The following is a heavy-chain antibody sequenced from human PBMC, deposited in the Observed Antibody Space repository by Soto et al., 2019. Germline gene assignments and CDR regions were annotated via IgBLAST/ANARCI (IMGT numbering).Heavy chain of an antibody. CDR1: GGSILDSTYY. CDR3: ARQASGYYYGWFDP. D-gene: IGHD3-22*01. CDR2: IFYCGGT. J-gene: IGHJ5*02. V-gene: IGHV4-39*01. Sequence: QLLLQESGPGLVKPSETLSLTCTVSGGSILDSTYYWAWIRQSPGKGLEWIGTIFYCGGTFNTPSLKSRVTMSVDTSNNQFSLKLSSVTAADTAVYYCARQASGYYYGWFDPWGQGTLVTVSS.